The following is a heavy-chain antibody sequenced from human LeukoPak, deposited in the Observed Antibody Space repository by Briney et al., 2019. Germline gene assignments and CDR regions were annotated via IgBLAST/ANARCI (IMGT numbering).Heavy chain of an antibody. CDR1: GGSFSYDY. J-gene: IGHJ4*02. D-gene: IGHD5-12*01. CDR3: AKGAWATRLDS. CDR2: VNHSGST. V-gene: IGHV4-34*01. Sequence: SETLSLTCAVYGGSFSYDYWSWIRQPPGKGLEWIGEVNHSGSTNYNPSLKSRVTISVDTSKNQFSLRLSSVTAGDTDVYFCAKGAWATRLDSWGQGTPVTVSP.